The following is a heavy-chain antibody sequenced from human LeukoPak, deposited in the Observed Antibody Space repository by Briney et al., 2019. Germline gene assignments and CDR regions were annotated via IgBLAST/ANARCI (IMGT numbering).Heavy chain of an antibody. D-gene: IGHD3-22*01. CDR1: GNSISSGDNY. Sequence: SETLSLTCTVSGNSISSGDNYWSWIRQPAGKGLEWIGGIYTSGSTNYNPSLKSRVTISGDTSKHQFSLTLSSVTAADTAVYYCARTSYSYDINGWVPFDYWGQGTLVTVSS. CDR3: ARTSYSYDINGWVPFDY. CDR2: IYTSGST. J-gene: IGHJ4*02. V-gene: IGHV4-61*02.